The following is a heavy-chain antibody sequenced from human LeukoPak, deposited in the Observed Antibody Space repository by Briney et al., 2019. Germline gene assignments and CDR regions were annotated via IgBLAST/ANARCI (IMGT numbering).Heavy chain of an antibody. D-gene: IGHD3-10*01. CDR3: AREGEELLRRWWFDP. J-gene: IGHJ5*02. CDR2: INHSGST. Sequence: SETLSLTCAVYGGSFSGYYWSWIRQPPGKGLEWIGEINHSGSTNYNPSLKSRVTISVDTSKNQFSPKLSSVTAADTAVYYCAREGEELLRRWWFDPWGQGTLVTVSS. V-gene: IGHV4-34*01. CDR1: GGSFSGYY.